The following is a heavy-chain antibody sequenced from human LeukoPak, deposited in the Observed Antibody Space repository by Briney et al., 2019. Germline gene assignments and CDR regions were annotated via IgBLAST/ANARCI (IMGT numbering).Heavy chain of an antibody. Sequence: XNXSGSTXXNPSLKSRVTISVDTSKNQFSLKLSSVTAADTAVYYCARAYPKPYCSSTSCSIRYYYGMDVWGQGTTVTVSS. J-gene: IGHJ6*02. D-gene: IGHD2-2*01. CDR2: XNXSGST. CDR3: ARAYPKPYCSSTSCSIRYYYGMDV. V-gene: IGHV4-34*01.